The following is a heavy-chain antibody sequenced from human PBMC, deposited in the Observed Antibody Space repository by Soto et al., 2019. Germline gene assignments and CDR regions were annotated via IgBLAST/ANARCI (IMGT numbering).Heavy chain of an antibody. CDR2: ISSSSRYI. D-gene: IGHD1-1*01. Sequence: GGSVRLSCAASGFTFSRDSMNWVRQAPGKELDGVSSISSSSRYIYYADSVKGRFTISRDNAKNSLYVKMNSLRAEDTAVYYCARDWEPSPPYYYYGMDVWGQGTTVTVSS. CDR3: ARDWEPSPPYYYYGMDV. J-gene: IGHJ6*02. V-gene: IGHV3-21*01. CDR1: GFTFSRDS.